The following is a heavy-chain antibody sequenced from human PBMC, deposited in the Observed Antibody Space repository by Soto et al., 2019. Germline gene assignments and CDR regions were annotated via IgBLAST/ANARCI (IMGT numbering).Heavy chain of an antibody. Sequence: VASVKVSCKASGYTFTGYYMHWVRQAPGQGLEWMGWINPNSGGTNYAQKFQGWVTMTRDTSISTAYMELSRLRSDDTAVYYCASSIAPAGINVDHLGVYYYYGMDVWGQGTTVTVSS. V-gene: IGHV1-2*04. D-gene: IGHD6-13*01. CDR1: GYTFTGYY. CDR3: ASSIAPAGINVDHLGVYYYYGMDV. CDR2: INPNSGGT. J-gene: IGHJ6*02.